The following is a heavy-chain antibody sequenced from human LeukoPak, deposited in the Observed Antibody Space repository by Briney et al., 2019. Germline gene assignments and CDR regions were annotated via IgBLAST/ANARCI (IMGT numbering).Heavy chain of an antibody. Sequence: GGSLRLSCAASGFTFSSYGMHWVRQAPGKGLEWVAFIRYDGSNKYYADSVKGRFTISRDNSKNTLYLQMNSLRAEDTAVYYCAKEMGSSGWDYYFDYWGQGTLVTVSS. J-gene: IGHJ4*02. V-gene: IGHV3-30*02. CDR3: AKEMGSSGWDYYFDY. CDR1: GFTFSSYG. D-gene: IGHD6-19*01. CDR2: IRYDGSNK.